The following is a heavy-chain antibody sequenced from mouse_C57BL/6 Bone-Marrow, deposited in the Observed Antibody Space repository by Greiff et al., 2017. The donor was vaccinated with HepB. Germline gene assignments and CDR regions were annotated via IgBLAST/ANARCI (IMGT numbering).Heavy chain of an antibody. CDR2: IYPRSGNT. CDR3: ARPLLLHGAY. D-gene: IGHD1-1*01. V-gene: IGHV1-81*01. CDR1: GYTFTSYG. J-gene: IGHJ3*01. Sequence: HVHLHHSLSYLAIPLSSLKLSCKASGYTFTSYGISWVKHITGHCLEWIGEIYPRSGNTYYNEKFKGKATLTADKSSSTAYMELRSLTSEDSAVYFCARPLLLHGAYWGQGTLVTVSA.